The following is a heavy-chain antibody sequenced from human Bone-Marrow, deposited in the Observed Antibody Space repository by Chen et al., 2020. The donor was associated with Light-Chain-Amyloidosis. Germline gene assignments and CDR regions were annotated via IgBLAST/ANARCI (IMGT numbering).Heavy chain of an antibody. Sequence: KISFKGSGYTFPNYWIGWVRQMPGKGLEWLGIIYPDDSDARYSPSFECQVTISADKSITTAYLQWRSLKASDTAMYYCARRRDGYNFDYWGQGTLVTVSS. D-gene: IGHD5-12*01. V-gene: IGHV5-51*01. CDR3: ARRRDGYNFDY. CDR1: GYTFPNYW. CDR2: IYPDDSDA. J-gene: IGHJ4*02.